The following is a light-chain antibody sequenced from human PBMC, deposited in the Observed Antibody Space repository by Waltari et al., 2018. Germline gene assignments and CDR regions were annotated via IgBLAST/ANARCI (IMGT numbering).Light chain of an antibody. CDR1: DSDVGIYDY. V-gene: IGLV2-14*03. CDR3: SSYSSDSTPVV. J-gene: IGLJ2*01. Sequence: QSALTQPASVSGSLGQSIILSCTGTDSDVGIYDYVSWYQQHPGKAPRFLFLVVTKRPSWVSARFSGSKSGKPASLTSSGLQADDEADYYCSSYSSDSTPVVFGGGTRVTVL. CDR2: VVT.